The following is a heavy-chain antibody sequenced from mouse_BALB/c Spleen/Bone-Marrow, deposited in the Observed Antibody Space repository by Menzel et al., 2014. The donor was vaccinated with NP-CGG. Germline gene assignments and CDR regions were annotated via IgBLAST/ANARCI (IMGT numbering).Heavy chain of an antibody. J-gene: IGHJ4*01. CDR1: GDSITSGY. V-gene: IGHV3-8*02. D-gene: IGHD2-1*01. CDR2: ISYSGST. CDR3: ARYYGNHMDY. Sequence: EVQVVESGPSLVKPSQTLSLTYSVTGDSITSGYWNWIRKFPGNKLEYMGYISYSGSTYYNPSLKSRISITRDTSKNQYYLQLNSVTTEDTATYYCARYYGNHMDYWGQGTSVTVSS.